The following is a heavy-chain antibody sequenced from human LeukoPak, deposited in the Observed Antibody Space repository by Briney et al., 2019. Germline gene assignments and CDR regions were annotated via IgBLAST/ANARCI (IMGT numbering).Heavy chain of an antibody. Sequence: GGSLRLSCAASGFTFSSYAMSWVRQAPGKGLEWVSAISGSGGSTYYADSVKGRFTISRDNAKNSLYLQTNSLRAEDTAVYYCARDWGFGPMNPTGFDYWGQGTLVTVSS. CDR2: ISGSGGST. V-gene: IGHV3-23*01. D-gene: IGHD3/OR15-3a*01. J-gene: IGHJ4*02. CDR1: GFTFSSYA. CDR3: ARDWGFGPMNPTGFDY.